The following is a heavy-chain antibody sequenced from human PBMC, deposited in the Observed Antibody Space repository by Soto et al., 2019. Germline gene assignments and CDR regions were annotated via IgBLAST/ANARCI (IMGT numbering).Heavy chain of an antibody. CDR2: IYYSGST. D-gene: IGHD3-3*01. V-gene: IGHV4-39*01. J-gene: IGHJ6*02. Sequence: SETLSLTCTVSGGSISSSSYYWGWIRQPPGKGLEWIGSIYYSGSTYYNPSLKSRVTISVDTSKNQFSLKLSSVTAADTAVYYCARQVDARGSYYDFWSGYFGGRNYGMDVWGQGTTVTV. CDR3: ARQVDARGSYYDFWSGYFGGRNYGMDV. CDR1: GGSISSSSYY.